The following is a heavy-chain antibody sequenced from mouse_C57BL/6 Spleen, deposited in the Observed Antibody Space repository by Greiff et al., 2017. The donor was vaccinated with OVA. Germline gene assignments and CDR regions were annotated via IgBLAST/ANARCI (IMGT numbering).Heavy chain of an antibody. Sequence: VKLVESGAELARPGASVKLSCKASGYTFTSYGISWVKQRTGQGLEWIGEIYPRSGNTYYNEKFKGKATLTADKSSSTAYMELRSLTSEDSAVYFCARGGLLDRYAMDYWGQGTSVTVSS. V-gene: IGHV1-81*01. CDR2: IYPRSGNT. CDR3: ARGGLLDRYAMDY. CDR1: GYTFTSYG. J-gene: IGHJ4*01. D-gene: IGHD2-3*01.